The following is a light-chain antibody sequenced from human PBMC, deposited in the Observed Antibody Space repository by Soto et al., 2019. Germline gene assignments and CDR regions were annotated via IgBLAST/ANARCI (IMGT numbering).Light chain of an antibody. CDR1: QSITTY. CDR3: QQSYSSPPT. CDR2: STS. Sequence: DIQMTQSPSSLSASVGDRVTITCRASQSITTYLNWYQQRPGKAPKLLIYSTSRLQSGVPSRFSGRAAGTDFPLTITRLQPEDFATYYCQQSYSSPPTFGHGTKVEIK. J-gene: IGKJ1*01. V-gene: IGKV1-39*01.